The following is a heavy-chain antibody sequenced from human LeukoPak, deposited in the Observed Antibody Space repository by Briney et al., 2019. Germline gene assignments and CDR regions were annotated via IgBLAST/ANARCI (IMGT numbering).Heavy chain of an antibody. J-gene: IGHJ4*02. Sequence: SETLSLTCTVSGGSISSGGYYWSWIRQHPGKGLEWIGYIYYSGSTYYNPSLKSRVTISVDTSKNQFSLKLSSVTAADTAVYYCAGDYDSSDYYLPIWGQGTLVTVSS. D-gene: IGHD3-22*01. CDR2: IYYSGST. V-gene: IGHV4-31*03. CDR3: AGDYDSSDYYLPI. CDR1: GGSISSGGYY.